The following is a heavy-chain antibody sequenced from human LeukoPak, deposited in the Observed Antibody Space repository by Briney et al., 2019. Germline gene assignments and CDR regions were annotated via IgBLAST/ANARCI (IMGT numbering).Heavy chain of an antibody. D-gene: IGHD2-15*01. V-gene: IGHV1-69*05. CDR1: GGTYSSYG. J-gene: IGHJ4*02. Sequence: SVKVSLKASGGTYSSYGISWVRQPPGQGLELMGRIIPIFGTANYAQQFQRSVTINTDDSTSTTYMELSSLRSEDTAVYYCARAPGYCSGGSCLDYWGQGTLVTVSS. CDR2: IIPIFGTA. CDR3: ARAPGYCSGGSCLDY.